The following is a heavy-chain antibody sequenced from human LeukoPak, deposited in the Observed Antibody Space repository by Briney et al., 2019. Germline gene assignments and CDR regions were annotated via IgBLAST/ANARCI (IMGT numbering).Heavy chain of an antibody. CDR2: ISGSGGST. CDR3: AKPIVVVPAADRNMDV. D-gene: IGHD2-2*01. J-gene: IGHJ6*03. V-gene: IGHV3-23*01. CDR1: GFTFSSYA. Sequence: GGSLRLSCAASGFTFSSYAMSWVRQAPGKGLEWVSAISGSGGSTYYADFVKGRFTISRDNSKNTLYLQMNSLRAEDTAVYYCAKPIVVVPAADRNMDVWGKGTTVTVSS.